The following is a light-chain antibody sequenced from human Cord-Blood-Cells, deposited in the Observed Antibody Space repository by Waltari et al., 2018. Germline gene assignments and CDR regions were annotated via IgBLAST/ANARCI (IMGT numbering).Light chain of an antibody. Sequence: DIQITQSPSSLSASVGDRVTITCQASQDISNYLHWYQQKPGKAPKLLIYDASNLETGVPSRFSGSGSGTDFTFTISSLQPEDIATYYCQQYDNLPAWTFGQGTKVEIK. CDR3: QQYDNLPAWT. J-gene: IGKJ1*01. CDR1: QDISNY. V-gene: IGKV1-33*01. CDR2: DAS.